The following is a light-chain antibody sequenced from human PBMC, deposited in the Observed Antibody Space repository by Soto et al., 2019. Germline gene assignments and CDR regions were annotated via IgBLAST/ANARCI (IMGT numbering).Light chain of an antibody. CDR2: SNN. Sequence: QSVLTQPPSASGTPGQRVTISCSGSSSKIGSNTVNWYQQLPGTAPKLLIYSNNQRPSGVPNRFSGSKSGNTASLTISGLQAEDEADYYCCSYAGSSIFYVFGTGTKVTVL. J-gene: IGLJ1*01. CDR3: CSYAGSSIFYV. CDR1: SSKIGSNT. V-gene: IGLV1-44*01.